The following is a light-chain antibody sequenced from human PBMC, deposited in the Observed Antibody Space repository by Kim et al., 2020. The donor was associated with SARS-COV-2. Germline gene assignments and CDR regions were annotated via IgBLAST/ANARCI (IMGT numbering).Light chain of an antibody. V-gene: IGKV3-20*01. CDR2: GAS. CDR1: QSVSSSY. CDR3: QQYGSSPGT. Sequence: SPGERATLSCRASQSVSSSYLAWYQQKPGQAPRLLIYGASSRATGIPDRFSGSGSGTDFTLTISRLEPEDFAVYYCQQYGSSPGTFGQGS. J-gene: IGKJ1*01.